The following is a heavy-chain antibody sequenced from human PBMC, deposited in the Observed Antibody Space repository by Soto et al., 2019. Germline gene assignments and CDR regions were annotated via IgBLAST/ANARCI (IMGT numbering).Heavy chain of an antibody. CDR3: ARHWVGGDHFDY. V-gene: IGHV4-59*08. Sequence: QVQLQESGPGLVKPSESLSLTCTVSGGSISSYYWSWIRQPPGKGLEWIGYIYYSGSTNYNPSLKSRVTISVDTSKNQFSLKLSAVTAADTAVYYCARHWVGGDHFDYWGQGTLVTVSS. CDR2: IYYSGST. D-gene: IGHD3-16*01. J-gene: IGHJ4*02. CDR1: GGSISSYY.